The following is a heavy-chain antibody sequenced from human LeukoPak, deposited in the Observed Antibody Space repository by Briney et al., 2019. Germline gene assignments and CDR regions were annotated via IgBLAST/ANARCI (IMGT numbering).Heavy chain of an antibody. CDR2: ISAYNGNT. CDR3: ARDKGWSLDY. V-gene: IGHV1-18*01. Sequence: ASVKVSCKASGYTFTTYGVTWVRQAPGQGLEWMGWISAYNGNTDYAQKFQGRVTMTTDTSTRTAYMEVRSLRSDDTAVYYCARDKGWSLDYWGQGTLVTVSS. J-gene: IGHJ4*02. CDR1: GYTFTTYG.